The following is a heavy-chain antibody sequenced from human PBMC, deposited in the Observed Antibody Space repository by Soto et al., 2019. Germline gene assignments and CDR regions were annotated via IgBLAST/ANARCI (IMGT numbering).Heavy chain of an antibody. V-gene: IGHV3-23*01. J-gene: IGHJ4*02. CDR3: AKGYCSTTTCSFDY. CDR1: GFTFSNFA. Sequence: GGFLRLSCAASGFTFSNFAMNWVRQAPGRGLEWVSVISGSGGSTYYADSVKGRFTISRDNSRNTLYLQMNSLRAEDTAVYYCAKGYCSTTTCSFDYWGQGTLVTVSS. CDR2: ISGSGGST. D-gene: IGHD2-2*01.